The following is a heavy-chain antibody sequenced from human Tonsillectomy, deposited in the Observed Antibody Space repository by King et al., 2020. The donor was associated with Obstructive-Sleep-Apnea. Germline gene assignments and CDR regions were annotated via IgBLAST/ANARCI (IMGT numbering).Heavy chain of an antibody. J-gene: IGHJ4*02. Sequence: VQLVESGGGVVQPGRSLRLSCAASGFTFSSYGMHWVRQAPGKGLEWVAFIRYDGSNKYYADSVKGRFTISRDNSKNTLYLQMNSLRAEDTAVYYCAKDTRYYDSSEYQDYYFDYWGQGTLVTVSS. CDR2: IRYDGSNK. CDR3: AKDTRYYDSSEYQDYYFDY. V-gene: IGHV3-30*02. CDR1: GFTFSSYG. D-gene: IGHD3-22*01.